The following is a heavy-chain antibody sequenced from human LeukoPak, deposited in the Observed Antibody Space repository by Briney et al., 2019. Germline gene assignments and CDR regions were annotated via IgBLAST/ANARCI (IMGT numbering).Heavy chain of an antibody. V-gene: IGHV4-31*03. D-gene: IGHD3-3*01. Sequence: PSETLSLTCTASGGSISSGGYYWSWIRQHPGQGLEWIGYIYYSGSTYYNPSLKSRATISVDTSKNQFSLKLSSVTATDTAVYYCARHLGFLEWYFDLWGRGTLVTVSS. CDR1: GGSISSGGYY. J-gene: IGHJ2*01. CDR2: IYYSGST. CDR3: ARHLGFLEWYFDL.